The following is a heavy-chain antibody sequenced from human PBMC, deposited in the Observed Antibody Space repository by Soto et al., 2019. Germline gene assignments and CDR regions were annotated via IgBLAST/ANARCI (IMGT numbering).Heavy chain of an antibody. J-gene: IGHJ5*02. Sequence: SETLSLTCSVSGGSISKFYWSWIRKTAGKGLEWMGRVYATATTDYNPSLRSRVAMSVDISKKTFSLRLTSVTAADTGVYYCVRDGSKTLRDWFDPWGQGKLVTVSS. V-gene: IGHV4-4*07. CDR2: VYATATT. CDR3: VRDGSKTLRDWFDP. D-gene: IGHD4-17*01. CDR1: GGSISKFY.